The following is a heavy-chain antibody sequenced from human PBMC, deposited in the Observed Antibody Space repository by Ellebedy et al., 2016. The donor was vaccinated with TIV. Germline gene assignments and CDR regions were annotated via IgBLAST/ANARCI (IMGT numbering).Heavy chain of an antibody. CDR1: GFSLTTSGMR. CDR3: ARVAGRGEVVRPFDY. D-gene: IGHD3-16*01. CDR2: IDWDDEK. J-gene: IGHJ4*02. V-gene: IGHV2-70*04. Sequence: SGPTLVKPTQTLTLTCTFSGFSLTTSGMRVSWIRQPPGKALEWLARIDWDDEKFYSTSLKSRLTISKDTSKNQVVLTMTNMDPVDTATYYCARVAGRGEVVRPFDYWGQGTLVTVSS.